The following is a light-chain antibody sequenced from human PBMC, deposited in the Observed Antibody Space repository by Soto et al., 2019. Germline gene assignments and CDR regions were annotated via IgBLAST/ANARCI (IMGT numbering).Light chain of an antibody. CDR3: YSHAGGGTYV. CDR1: SSDVGGYNY. CDR2: DVT. Sequence: QSVLTQPRSVSGSPGQSVTISCTGTSSDVGGYNYVSWYQQHPGRAPKFMIYDVTKRPSGVPDRFSGSKSGITASLTISGLQAEDEADYYCYSHAGGGTYVFGTGTKVTVL. V-gene: IGLV2-11*01. J-gene: IGLJ1*01.